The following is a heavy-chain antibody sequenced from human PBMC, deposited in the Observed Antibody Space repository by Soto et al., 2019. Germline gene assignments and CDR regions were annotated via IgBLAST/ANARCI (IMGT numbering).Heavy chain of an antibody. V-gene: IGHV1-18*01. CDR3: ASSPYYDILTGYNYGMDV. D-gene: IGHD3-9*01. CDR2: ISAYNGNT. Sequence: GASVKVSCKASGYTFTSYGISWVRQAPGQGLEWMGWISAYNGNTNYAQKLQGRVTMTTDTSTSTAYMELRSLGSDDTAVYYCASSPYYDILTGYNYGMDVWGQGTTVTAP. CDR1: GYTFTSYG. J-gene: IGHJ6*02.